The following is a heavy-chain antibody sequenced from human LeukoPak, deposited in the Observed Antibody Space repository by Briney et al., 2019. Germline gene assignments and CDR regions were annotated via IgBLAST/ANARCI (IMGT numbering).Heavy chain of an antibody. CDR1: GYTFTTYY. Sequence: ASVKVSCKASGYTFTTYYMHWVRQAPGQGLEWMGLINPSGGSTTYAQKFQGRVTMTRDTSTSTVYMELSSLRYEDTAVYYCAILVTGDYFDYWGQGTLVTVPS. CDR2: INPSGGST. CDR3: AILVTGDYFDY. V-gene: IGHV1-46*01. J-gene: IGHJ4*02. D-gene: IGHD3-16*02.